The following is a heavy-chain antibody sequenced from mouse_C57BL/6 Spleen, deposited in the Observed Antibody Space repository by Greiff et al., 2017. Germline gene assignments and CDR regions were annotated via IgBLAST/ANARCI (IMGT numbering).Heavy chain of an antibody. CDR2: FYPGSGSI. Sequence: VQLQQSGAELVKPGASVKLSCKASGYTFTEYTIHWVKQRSGQGLEWIGWFYPGSGSIKYNEKFKDKATLTADKSSSTVYMELSRLTSEDSAVYFCARQEDRSIPEGAWFAYWGQGTLVTVSA. CDR1: GYTFTEYT. J-gene: IGHJ3*01. V-gene: IGHV1-62-2*01. CDR3: ARQEDRSIPEGAWFAY. D-gene: IGHD2-3*01.